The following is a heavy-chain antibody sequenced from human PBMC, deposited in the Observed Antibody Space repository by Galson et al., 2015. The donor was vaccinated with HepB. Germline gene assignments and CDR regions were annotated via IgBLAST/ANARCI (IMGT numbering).Heavy chain of an antibody. J-gene: IGHJ4*02. CDR3: ARESYYYDSSGYYPIDY. Sequence: SVKVSCKASGYTFTSYGISWVRQAPGQGLEWMGWISAYNGNTNYAQKLQGRVTMTTDTSTSTAYMELRSLRSDDTAVYYCARESYYYDSSGYYPIDYWGQGTLVTVSS. CDR2: ISAYNGNT. CDR1: GYTFTSYG. D-gene: IGHD3-22*01. V-gene: IGHV1-18*04.